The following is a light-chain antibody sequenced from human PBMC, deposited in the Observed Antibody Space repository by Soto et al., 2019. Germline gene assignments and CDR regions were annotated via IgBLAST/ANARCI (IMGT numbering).Light chain of an antibody. V-gene: IGKV3-15*01. CDR1: QSVSSN. Sequence: EIVMTPSPATLSVSPGGRATLSCRASQSVSSNLAWYQQKPGQAPRLLIYGASTRATGIPARFSGSGSGTEFTLTISSLQSEDFAVYYCQEYNNWPPWTFGQGTKVDIK. CDR2: GAS. J-gene: IGKJ1*01. CDR3: QEYNNWPPWT.